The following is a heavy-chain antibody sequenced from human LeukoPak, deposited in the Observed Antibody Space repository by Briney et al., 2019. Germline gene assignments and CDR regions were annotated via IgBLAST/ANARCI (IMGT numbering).Heavy chain of an antibody. CDR1: GYSFTSYW. D-gene: IGHD6-19*01. CDR3: ASLSCGWFTFDY. Sequence: GVSLTISCHGSGYSFTSYWIAWVGQMPGKGLEWMGIVYPVDSDTTYRPSFPGQVTLSADTSLSTAYLQWSALKALDTRMYYSASLSCGWFTFDYWGKGALVTVSS. CDR2: VYPVDSDT. V-gene: IGHV5-51*01. J-gene: IGHJ4*02.